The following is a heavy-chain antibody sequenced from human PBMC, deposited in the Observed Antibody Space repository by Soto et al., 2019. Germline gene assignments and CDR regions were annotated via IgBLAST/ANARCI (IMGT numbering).Heavy chain of an antibody. D-gene: IGHD6-19*01. J-gene: IGHJ4*02. V-gene: IGHV4-4*02. CDR1: GVSIISINW. CDR3: ARNGYSNGWYHFDY. Sequence: SETLSLTCALSGVSIISINWWSWVRQPPGKGLEWIGEIHHSGSTNYKSSLKSRVTISVDKSKNQFSLKLTSVTAADTAVYYCARNGYSNGWYHFDYWGQG. CDR2: IHHSGST.